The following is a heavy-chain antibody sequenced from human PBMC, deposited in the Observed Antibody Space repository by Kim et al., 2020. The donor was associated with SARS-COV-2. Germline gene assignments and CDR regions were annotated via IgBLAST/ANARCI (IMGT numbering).Heavy chain of an antibody. D-gene: IGHD6-13*01. CDR2: ISSSSSYT. CDR3: ARYGGFAAAKTNPFDY. CDR1: GFTFSDYY. V-gene: IGHV3-11*03. J-gene: IGHJ4*02. Sequence: GGSLRLSCAASGFTFSDYYMSWIRQAPGKGLEWVSYISSSSSYTNYADSVKGRFTISRDNAKNSLYLQMNSLRAEDTAVYYCARYGGFAAAKTNPFDYWGQGTLVTVSS.